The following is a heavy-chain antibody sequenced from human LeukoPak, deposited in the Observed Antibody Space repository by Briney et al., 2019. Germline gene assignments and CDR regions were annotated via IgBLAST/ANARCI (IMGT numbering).Heavy chain of an antibody. Sequence: ASVKASCKVSGYTLTQLSMHWGRQAPGNRHGWGGGVDPEDGETIYAQKFQGRVTMTEDTSTDTAYMELSSLRSEDTAVYYCATGPNLRYFDWLLSSFDYWGQGTLVTVSS. J-gene: IGHJ4*02. CDR3: ATGPNLRYFDWLLSSFDY. D-gene: IGHD3-9*01. V-gene: IGHV1-24*01. CDR1: GYTLTQLS. CDR2: VDPEDGET.